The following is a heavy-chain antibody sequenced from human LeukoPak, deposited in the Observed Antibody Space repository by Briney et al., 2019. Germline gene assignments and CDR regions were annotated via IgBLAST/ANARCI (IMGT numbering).Heavy chain of an antibody. J-gene: IGHJ4*02. D-gene: IGHD3-22*01. CDR3: AREGYDSSGYYYPFPYDY. CDR2: IYYSGST. CDR1: GGSISSYY. V-gene: IGHV4-59*01. Sequence: SETLSLTCTVSGGSISSYYWSWIRQPPGKGLEWIGYIYYSGSTNYNPSLKSRVTISVDTSKNQFSLKLSSVTAADTAVYYCAREGYDSSGYYYPFPYDYWGQGTLVTVSS.